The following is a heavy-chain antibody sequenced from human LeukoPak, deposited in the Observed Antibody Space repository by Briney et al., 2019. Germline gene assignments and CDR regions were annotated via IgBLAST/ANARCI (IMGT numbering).Heavy chain of an antibody. CDR1: GFTFSSYW. CDR3: ASFTIFGPYYYYYYMDV. CDR2: VKQDGSEK. D-gene: IGHD3-3*01. J-gene: IGHJ6*03. V-gene: IGHV3-7*01. Sequence: PGGSLRLSCAASGFTFSSYWVSWVRQAPGKGLEWVANVKQDGSEKYYVDSVKGRFTISRDNAKNSLYLQMNSLRAEDTAVYYCASFTIFGPYYYYYYMDVWGKGTTVTVSS.